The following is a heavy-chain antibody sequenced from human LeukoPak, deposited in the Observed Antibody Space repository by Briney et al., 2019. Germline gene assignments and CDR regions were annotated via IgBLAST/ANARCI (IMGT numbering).Heavy chain of an antibody. Sequence: SETLSLTCTVSGGSISSYYWGWIRQPPGKGLEWIGYISYSGSTNYNPSLKSRVTISVDTSKNQFSLKLSSVTAADTAVYYCASRNAKTSLTNFDYWGQGTLVTVSS. J-gene: IGHJ4*02. CDR2: ISYSGST. CDR1: GGSISSYY. D-gene: IGHD2-2*01. CDR3: ASRNAKTSLTNFDY. V-gene: IGHV4-59*08.